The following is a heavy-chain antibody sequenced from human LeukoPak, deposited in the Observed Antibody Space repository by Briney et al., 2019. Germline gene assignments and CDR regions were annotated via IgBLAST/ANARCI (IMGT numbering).Heavy chain of an antibody. CDR1: GFTFSNYA. CDR2: ISGTSGTI. CDR3: AKRLGDPRAFDY. V-gene: IGHV3-23*01. D-gene: IGHD2-21*02. Sequence: GGSLRLSCAASGFTFSNYAMSWVRQAPGKGLEWVSGISGTSGTINYAAPVKGRFTISRDNSKNTLYLQMTSLRVDDMAVYYCAKRLGDPRAFDYWGQGTLVTVSS. J-gene: IGHJ4*02.